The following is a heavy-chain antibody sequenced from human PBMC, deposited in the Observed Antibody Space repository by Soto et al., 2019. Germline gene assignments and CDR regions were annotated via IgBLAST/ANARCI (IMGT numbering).Heavy chain of an antibody. CDR2: ISWNSGSI. V-gene: IGHV3-9*01. J-gene: IGHJ2*01. Sequence: EVQLVESGGGFVQPGRSMRLSCAASGFTFDDYAMHWVRQAPGKGLEWVSGISWNSGSIGYAASVKGRFTISRDNAKNSLYLQMKSLRAEDTALYYCAKDIMGYCSSTSCYPNYFDIWGRGNLVPVSS. CDR1: GFTFDDYA. D-gene: IGHD2-2*01. CDR3: AKDIMGYCSSTSCYPNYFDI.